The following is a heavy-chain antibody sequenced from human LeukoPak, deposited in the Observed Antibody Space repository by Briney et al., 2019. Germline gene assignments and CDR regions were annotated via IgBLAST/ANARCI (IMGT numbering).Heavy chain of an antibody. CDR2: ISYDGSNK. CDR1: GFTFSSYA. J-gene: IGHJ4*02. CDR3: ARDIYDILIGYYIDY. D-gene: IGHD3-9*01. Sequence: GGSLRLSCAASGFTFSSYAMHWVRQAPGKGLEWVAVISYDGSNKYYADSVKGRFTISRDNSKNTLYLQMNSLRAEDTAVYYCARDIYDILIGYYIDYWGQGTLVTVSS. V-gene: IGHV3-30*04.